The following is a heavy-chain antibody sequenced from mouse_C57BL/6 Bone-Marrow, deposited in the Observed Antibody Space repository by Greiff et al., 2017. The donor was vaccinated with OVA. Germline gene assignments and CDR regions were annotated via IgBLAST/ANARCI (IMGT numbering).Heavy chain of an antibody. Sequence: VKLQESGAELARPGASVKLSCKASGYTFTSYGISWVKQRTGQGLEWIGEIYTRSGNTYYNEKFKGKDTLTADKSSSTAYMELRSLTSEDSAVYFCATLLLRLGYYFDYWVQGTTLTVSS. V-gene: IGHV1-81*01. CDR2: IYTRSGNT. D-gene: IGHD2-12*01. CDR1: GYTFTSYG. CDR3: ATLLLRLGYYFDY. J-gene: IGHJ2*01.